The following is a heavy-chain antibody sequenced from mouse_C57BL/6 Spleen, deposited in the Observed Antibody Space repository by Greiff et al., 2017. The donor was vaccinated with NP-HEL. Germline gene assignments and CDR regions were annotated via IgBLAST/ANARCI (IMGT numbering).Heavy chain of an antibody. J-gene: IGHJ3*01. D-gene: IGHD2-4*01. CDR2: IHPNSGST. Sequence: QVQLQQSGAELVKPGASVKLSCKASGYTFTSYWMHWVKQRPGQGLEWIGMIHPNSGSTNYNEKFKSKATLTVDKSSSTAYMQLSSLTSEDSAVYYCARQTYDYDVAYWGQGTLVTVSA. CDR1: GYTFTSYW. V-gene: IGHV1-64*01. CDR3: ARQTYDYDVAY.